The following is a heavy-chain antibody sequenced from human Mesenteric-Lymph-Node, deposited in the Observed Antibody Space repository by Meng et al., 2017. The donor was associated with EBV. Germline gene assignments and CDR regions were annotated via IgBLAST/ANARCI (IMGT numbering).Heavy chain of an antibody. D-gene: IGHD2-15*01. Sequence: AGVKSPGASGRVSSTASGYPFNNYDINWVRQAPGQGLEWMGWMNPKTGNTGFAQKFKGRVTMTRNTSISTGYMELRSLRSDDTAVYYCARASGWSYLAFWGQGTLVTVSS. J-gene: IGHJ4*02. CDR3: ARASGWSYLAF. CDR2: MNPKTGNT. V-gene: IGHV1-8*01. CDR1: GYPFNNYD.